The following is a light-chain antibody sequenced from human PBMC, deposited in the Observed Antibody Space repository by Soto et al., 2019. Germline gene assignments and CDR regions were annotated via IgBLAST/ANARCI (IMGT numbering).Light chain of an antibody. CDR1: QRSSIG. CDR2: GAP. V-gene: IGKV3D-15*01. Sequence: TLSLVTLSVPPGETGTLSCRVRQRSSIGVAWYRQKPGQAPGLVNGGAPTRATGTPARFSGSGFGTEFTLTISCLQPEDFALYYCHPDNECPLNTFGEVTRL. CDR3: HPDNECPLNT. J-gene: IGKJ5*01.